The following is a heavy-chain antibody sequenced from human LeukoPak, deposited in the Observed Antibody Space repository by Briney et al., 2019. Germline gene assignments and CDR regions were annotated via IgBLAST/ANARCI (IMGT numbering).Heavy chain of an antibody. Sequence: ASVKVSCKASGYTFTSYDINWVRQATGQGLEWMGWTNPNSGNTGYAQRFQGRVTMTRNTSISTAYMELSSLRSEDTAVYYCARGLLGFMRSDYSNYWDNWFDPWGQGTLVTVSS. V-gene: IGHV1-8*01. CDR2: TNPNSGNT. J-gene: IGHJ5*02. CDR1: GYTFTSYD. D-gene: IGHD4-11*01. CDR3: ARGLLGFMRSDYSNYWDNWFDP.